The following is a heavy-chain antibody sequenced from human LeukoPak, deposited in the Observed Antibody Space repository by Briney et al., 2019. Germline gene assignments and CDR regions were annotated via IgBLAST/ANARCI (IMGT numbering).Heavy chain of an antibody. CDR1: GFTFSSYG. D-gene: IGHD3-10*01. CDR2: ISYDGSNK. V-gene: IGHV3-30*18. Sequence: GGSLRLSCAASGFTFSSYGMHWVRQAPGKGREWVAVISYDGSNKYYADSVKGRFTISRDHSKNPLYLQKNSLRDEDKAVYYCAKEGTEKWFGELYGLGLFGLYYYYMDVWGKGTTVTVSS. CDR3: AKEGTEKWFGELYGLGLFGLYYYYMDV. J-gene: IGHJ6*03.